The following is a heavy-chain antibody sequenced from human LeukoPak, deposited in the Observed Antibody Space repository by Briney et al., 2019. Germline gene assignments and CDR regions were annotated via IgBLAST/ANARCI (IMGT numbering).Heavy chain of an antibody. CDR3: AKSSNYYPHNSYFHF. CDR2: IRKKSNSYST. Sequence: GGSLRLSCAASGFTFSDHYMDWVRQAPGKGLEWVGRIRKKSNSYSTEYAPSVKGRFTISRDDSKNSLYQQMNSLKTEDTAVYYCAKSSNYYPHNSYFHFWAQGTLVTVSS. V-gene: IGHV3-72*01. CDR1: GFTFSDHY. J-gene: IGHJ4*02. D-gene: IGHD3-22*01.